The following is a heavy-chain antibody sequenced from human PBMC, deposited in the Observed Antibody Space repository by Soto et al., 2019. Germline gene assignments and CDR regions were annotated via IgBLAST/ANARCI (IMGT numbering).Heavy chain of an antibody. D-gene: IGHD3-9*01. Sequence: GESLKISCKGSGFSFTSYWIGWVRQMPGEGLEWMGIISPIDSDTRYSPSFEGQVTISADNSISTAYLQWSSLKASDTGIYYCARQSYYDVLTGYLNWFDSWGRGTQVTVSS. J-gene: IGHJ5*01. CDR2: ISPIDSDT. CDR3: ARQSYYDVLTGYLNWFDS. CDR1: GFSFTSYW. V-gene: IGHV5-51*01.